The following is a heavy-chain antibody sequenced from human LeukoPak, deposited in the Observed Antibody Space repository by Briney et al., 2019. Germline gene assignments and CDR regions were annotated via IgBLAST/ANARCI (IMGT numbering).Heavy chain of an antibody. CDR3: ARDLPKGPYGSGSHFDY. J-gene: IGHJ4*02. V-gene: IGHV3-21*01. CDR2: ISSSSSYI. CDR1: GLTFSSYS. D-gene: IGHD3-10*01. Sequence: GGSLRLSCAASGLTFSSYSMNWVRQAPGKGLEWVSSISSSSSYIYYADSVKGRFTISRDNAKNSLYLQMNSLRAEDTAVYYCARDLPKGPYGSGSHFDYWGQGTLVTVSS.